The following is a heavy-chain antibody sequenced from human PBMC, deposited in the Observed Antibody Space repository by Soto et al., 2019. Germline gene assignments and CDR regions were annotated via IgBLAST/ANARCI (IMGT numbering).Heavy chain of an antibody. CDR2: IYYSGST. CDR1: GGSISSSSYY. CDR3: ARQREQWLDYFDY. Sequence: SETLSLTCTVSGGSISSSSYYWGWIRQPPGKGLEWIGSIYYSGSTYYNPSLKSRVTISVDTSKNQFSLKLSSVTAADTAVYHCARQREQWLDYFDYWGQGTLVTVSS. D-gene: IGHD6-19*01. J-gene: IGHJ4*02. V-gene: IGHV4-39*01.